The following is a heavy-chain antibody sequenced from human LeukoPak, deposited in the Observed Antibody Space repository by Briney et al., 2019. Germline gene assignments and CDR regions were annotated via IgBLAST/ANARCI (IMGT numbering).Heavy chain of an antibody. CDR2: ISYDGSNK. J-gene: IGHJ4*02. CDR3: ARDNAPFFYGYCSGGSCYGAY. Sequence: GGSLRLSCAASGFTFSSYAMHWVRQAPGKGLEWVAVISYDGSNKYYADSVKGRFTISRDNSKNTLYLQMNSLRAEDTAVYYCARDNAPFFYGYCSGGSCYGAYWGQGTLVTVSS. CDR1: GFTFSSYA. D-gene: IGHD2-15*01. V-gene: IGHV3-30-3*01.